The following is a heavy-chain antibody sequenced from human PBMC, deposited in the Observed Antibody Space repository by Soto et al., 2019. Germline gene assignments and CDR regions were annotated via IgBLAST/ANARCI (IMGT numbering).Heavy chain of an antibody. Sequence: GASVKVSCKASGGTFSSYAISWVRQAPGQGLEWMGGIIPIFGTANYAQKFQGRVTITADESTSTAYMELSSLRSEDTAVYYCARWGSSWYYFDYWGQGTLVTVSS. V-gene: IGHV1-69*13. CDR1: GGTFSSYA. CDR2: IIPIFGTA. J-gene: IGHJ4*02. D-gene: IGHD6-13*01. CDR3: ARWGSSWYYFDY.